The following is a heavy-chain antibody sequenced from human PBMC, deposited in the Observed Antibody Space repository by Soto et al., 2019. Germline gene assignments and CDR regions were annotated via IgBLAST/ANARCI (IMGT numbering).Heavy chain of an antibody. Sequence: SGGSLRLSCAASGFTFSDYYMSWIRQAPGKGLEWVSYISSSSSYTNYADSVKGRFTISRDNAKNSLYLQMNSLRAEDTAVYYCSPSLRDYGMDVWGQGTTVTVSS. CDR3: SPSLRDYGMDV. V-gene: IGHV3-11*06. CDR1: GFTFSDYY. CDR2: ISSSSSYT. J-gene: IGHJ6*02. D-gene: IGHD3-9*01.